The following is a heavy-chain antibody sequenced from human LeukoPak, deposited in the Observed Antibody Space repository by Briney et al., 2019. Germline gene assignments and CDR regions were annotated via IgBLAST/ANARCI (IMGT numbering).Heavy chain of an antibody. V-gene: IGHV4-39*01. CDR2: IYYSGST. Sequence: KASEALSLTCTVSGGSISSSSYSWAWIRRPPGQGLEWIGSIYYSGSTYYNPSLKSRVTMSVEASKNQFSPKLNSVTAAGTGVYYCARHFRGVAAAKEITWFDLWGQETRVSV. D-gene: IGHD3-10*01. CDR3: ARHFRGVAAAKEITWFDL. J-gene: IGHJ5*02. CDR1: GGSISSSSYS.